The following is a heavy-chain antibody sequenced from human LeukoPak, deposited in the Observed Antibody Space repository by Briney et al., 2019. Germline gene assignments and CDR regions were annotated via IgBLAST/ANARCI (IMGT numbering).Heavy chain of an antibody. D-gene: IGHD6-13*01. J-gene: IGHJ4*02. CDR1: GYTFTSYY. CDR3: ARDLEDIAAAGGDWYYFDY. CDR2: INPSGGST. V-gene: IGHV1-46*01. Sequence: VASVKVSCKASGYTFTSYYMHWVRQAPGQGLEWMGIINPSGGSTSYAQKFQGRVTMTRDTSTSTVHMELSSLRSEDTAVYYCARDLEDIAAAGGDWYYFDYWGQGTLVTVSS.